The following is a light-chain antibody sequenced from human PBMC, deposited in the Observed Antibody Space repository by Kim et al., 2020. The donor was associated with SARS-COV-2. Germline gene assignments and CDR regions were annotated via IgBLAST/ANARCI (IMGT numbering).Light chain of an antibody. Sequence: SASLNCKASQTGLSNPSKTTYLAWYQHKPGHAPKLLIYWASIRESGVSDRFSGSGSETDFTLTISSLQAEDVAVYYCQQYYSTPPSFGQGTKLEI. CDR3: QQYYSTPPS. J-gene: IGKJ2*03. V-gene: IGKV4-1*01. CDR2: WAS. CDR1: QTGLSNPSKTTY.